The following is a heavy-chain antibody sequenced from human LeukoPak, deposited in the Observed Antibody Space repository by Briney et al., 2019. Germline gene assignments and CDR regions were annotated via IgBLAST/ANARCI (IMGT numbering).Heavy chain of an antibody. V-gene: IGHV4-31*02. CDR2: IYYSGST. D-gene: IGHD5-24*01. Sequence: SQTLSLTWTVSGGSISSGGYYWSWIRQHPGKGLEWIGYIYYSGSTYYNPSLKSRVTISVDTSKNQFSLKLSSVTAADTAVYYCAREGGDGYNPFDYWGQGTLVTVSS. CDR1: GGSISSGGYY. CDR3: AREGGDGYNPFDY. J-gene: IGHJ4*02.